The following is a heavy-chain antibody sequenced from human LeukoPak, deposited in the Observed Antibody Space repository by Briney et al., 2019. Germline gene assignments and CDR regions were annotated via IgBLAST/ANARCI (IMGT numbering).Heavy chain of an antibody. Sequence: GGSLRLSCAASGFTFSSYAMSWVRQAPGKGLEWVSAISGSGGSTYYADSVKGRFTISRDNSKNTLYLQMNSLRAEDTAVYYCAKGPGEDYSYYYYYMDVWGKGTTVTVSS. J-gene: IGHJ6*03. V-gene: IGHV3-23*01. CDR2: ISGSGGST. CDR1: GFTFSSYA. D-gene: IGHD3-10*01. CDR3: AKGPGEDYSYYYYYMDV.